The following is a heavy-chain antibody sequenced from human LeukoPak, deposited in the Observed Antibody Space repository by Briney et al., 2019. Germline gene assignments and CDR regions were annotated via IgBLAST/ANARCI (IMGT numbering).Heavy chain of an antibody. CDR2: ISSSSSYI. CDR3: ARDFGAARPHDY. CDR1: GFTFSSYS. J-gene: IGHJ4*02. Sequence: GGSLRLSCAASGFTFSSYSMNWVRQAPGKGLEWVSSISSSSSYIYYADSVKGRFTISRDNAKNSLYLQMNSLRAEDTAVYYCARDFGAARPHDYWGQGTLVTVSS. D-gene: IGHD6-6*01. V-gene: IGHV3-21*01.